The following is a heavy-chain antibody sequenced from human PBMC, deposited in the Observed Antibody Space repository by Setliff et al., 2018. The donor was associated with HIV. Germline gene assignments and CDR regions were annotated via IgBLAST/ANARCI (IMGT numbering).Heavy chain of an antibody. V-gene: IGHV3-23*01. CDR3: ATDAGYCSSTSCPDIVFDH. Sequence: PGGSLRLSCVTSGFTFTDYDMSWGRQAPGEGLQYVSALSGSGGITYYADSVKGRVTLFRDTSKDTLYLQMISLRADDTAVYYCATDAGYCSSTSCPDIVFDHWGQGTLVTVSS. CDR1: GFTFTDYD. J-gene: IGHJ4*02. CDR2: LSGSGGIT. D-gene: IGHD2-2*01.